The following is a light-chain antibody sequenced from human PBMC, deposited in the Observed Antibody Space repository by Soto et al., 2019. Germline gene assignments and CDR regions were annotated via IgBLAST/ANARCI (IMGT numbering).Light chain of an antibody. CDR3: SSYAGSNNFV. J-gene: IGLJ1*01. CDR1: SSDVGYYDY. CDR2: EVT. V-gene: IGLV2-8*01. Sequence: QSALTQPPSASGFPGQSVTISCTGTSSDVGYYDYVSWYQQHPGKAPKLVIYEVTKRPSGVPDRVSASKPGNTASLTVSGLRAEDEADYYCSSYAGSNNFVFGSGTKVTVL.